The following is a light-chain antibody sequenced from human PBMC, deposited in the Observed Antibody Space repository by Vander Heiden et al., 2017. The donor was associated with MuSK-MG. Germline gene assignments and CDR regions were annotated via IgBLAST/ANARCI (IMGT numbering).Light chain of an antibody. V-gene: IGKV3-11*01. CDR3: QQRYNWPLT. J-gene: IGKJ4*01. CDR2: DTS. Sequence: ELVLTHSPATLSSSPGERATITCRASQGISSYLAWYQQKPGKAPRLLIYDTSNGATGIPARFSGSGSGTDFTLTISSLEPEDFAVYYCQQRYNWPLTFGGGTKVEIK. CDR1: QGISSY.